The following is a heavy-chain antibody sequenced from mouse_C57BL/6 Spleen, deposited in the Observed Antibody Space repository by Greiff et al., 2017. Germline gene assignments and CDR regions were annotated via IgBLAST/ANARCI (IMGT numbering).Heavy chain of an antibody. CDR2: ISDGGSYT. Sequence: VQLKESGGGLVKPGGSLKLSCAASGFTFSSYAMSWVRQTPEKRLEWVATISDGGSYTYYPDNVKGRFTISRDKAKNNLYLQMSHLKSEDTAMYYCARARGRVVEHYFDYWGQGTTLTVSS. J-gene: IGHJ2*01. V-gene: IGHV5-4*01. CDR1: GFTFSSYA. D-gene: IGHD1-1*01. CDR3: ARARGRVVEHYFDY.